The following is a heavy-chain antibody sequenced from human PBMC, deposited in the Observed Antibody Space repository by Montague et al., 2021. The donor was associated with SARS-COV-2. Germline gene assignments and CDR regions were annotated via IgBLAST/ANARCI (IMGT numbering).Heavy chain of an antibody. Sequence: SETLSLTCSFSGGSIRSYYWSWIRLPPGKPLDWLGYIYYTGATTXXPSRKSRVTISVDTSRSQFSLRLTSVTAADTAVYFCARFWSGYVDKWSQGTLVTVSS. CDR2: IYYTGAT. J-gene: IGHJ4*02. V-gene: IGHV4-59*01. D-gene: IGHD3-3*01. CDR1: GGSIRSYY. CDR3: ARFWSGYVDK.